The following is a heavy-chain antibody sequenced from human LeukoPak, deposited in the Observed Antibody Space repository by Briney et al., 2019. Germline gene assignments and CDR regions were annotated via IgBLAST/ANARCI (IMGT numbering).Heavy chain of an antibody. J-gene: IGHJ4*02. V-gene: IGHV3-23*01. Sequence: GGSLRLSCAASGFTLSSAVMSWVRQAPGKGLEWVSGISGSGGSTYCTDSVKGRFTISRDNSKNTPYLQLNSLRAEDTAVYYCAKGSIAVAGRYYFDYWGQGTLVTVSS. D-gene: IGHD6-19*01. CDR1: GFTLSSAV. CDR3: AKGSIAVAGRYYFDY. CDR2: ISGSGGST.